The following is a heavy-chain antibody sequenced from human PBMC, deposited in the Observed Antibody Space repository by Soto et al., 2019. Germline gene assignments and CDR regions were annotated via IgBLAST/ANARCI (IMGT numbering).Heavy chain of an antibody. D-gene: IGHD3-3*01. J-gene: IGHJ4*02. Sequence: SQTLSLTCAISGDSVSSNSAAWNWIRQSPSRGLEWLGRTYYRSKWYNDYAVSVKSRITINPDTSKNQFSLQLNSVTPEDTAVYYCARDQRITIFGVASRKYYFDYWGQGTLVTVSS. V-gene: IGHV6-1*01. CDR3: ARDQRITIFGVASRKYYFDY. CDR2: TYYRSKWYN. CDR1: GDSVSSNSAA.